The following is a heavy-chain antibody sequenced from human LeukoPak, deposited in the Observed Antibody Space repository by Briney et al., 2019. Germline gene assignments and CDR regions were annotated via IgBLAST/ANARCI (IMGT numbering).Heavy chain of an antibody. CDR2: ISYDGSNK. V-gene: IGHV3-30*04. CDR3: ARVKWPYYYYGMDV. J-gene: IGHJ6*02. CDR1: GFTFSSYA. Sequence: PGGSLRLSCAASGFTFSSYAMHWVRQAPGKGLEWVAVISYDGSNKYYADSVKGRFTISRDNSKNTLYLQMNSLRAEDTAVYYCARVKWPYYYYGMDVWGQGTTVTVSS. D-gene: IGHD5-12*01.